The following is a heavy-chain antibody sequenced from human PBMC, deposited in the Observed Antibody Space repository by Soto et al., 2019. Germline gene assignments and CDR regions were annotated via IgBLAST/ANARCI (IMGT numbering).Heavy chain of an antibody. CDR3: ARDRTSGRYRHRDN. V-gene: IGHV3-74*01. J-gene: IGHJ4*02. CDR1: GFTFNTYW. D-gene: IGHD2-15*01. CDR2: INLDGDVT. Sequence: EVQLVESGGGLVQPGGSLRLSCTASGFTFNTYWMHWVRQAPGEGLMCVSRINLDGDVTNYADSVKGRFTISRDNTKNTLYLQMDSLRVEDTAVYYCARDRTSGRYRHRDNWGQGTLVTVSS.